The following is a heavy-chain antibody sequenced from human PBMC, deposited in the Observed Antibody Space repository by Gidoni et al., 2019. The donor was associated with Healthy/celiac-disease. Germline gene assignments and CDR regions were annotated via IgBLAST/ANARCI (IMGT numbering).Heavy chain of an antibody. Sequence: QVQLQESGPGLVKPSETLSLTCTVSGGSISSYYWSWIRQPPGKGLEWIGYIYYSGSTNYNPSLKSRVTRSVDTSKNQFSLKLSSVTAADTAVYYCARAEYYYYYMDVWGKGTTVTVSS. CDR3: ARAEYYYYYMDV. CDR2: IYYSGST. V-gene: IGHV4-59*01. CDR1: GGSISSYY. J-gene: IGHJ6*03.